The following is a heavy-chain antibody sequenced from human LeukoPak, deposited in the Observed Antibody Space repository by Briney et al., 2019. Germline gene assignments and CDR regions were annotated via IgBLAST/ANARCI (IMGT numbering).Heavy chain of an antibody. J-gene: IGHJ4*02. V-gene: IGHV3-48*03. CDR3: ARDYCSGGSCYEDY. D-gene: IGHD2-15*01. Sequence: PGGSLRLSCAASGFTFSSYEMNWVRQAPGKGLEWVSYISSSGSTIHYADSVKGRFTISRDNAKNSLYLQMNSLRAEDTAVYYCARDYCSGGSCYEDYWGQGTLVTVSS. CDR2: ISSSGSTI. CDR1: GFTFSSYE.